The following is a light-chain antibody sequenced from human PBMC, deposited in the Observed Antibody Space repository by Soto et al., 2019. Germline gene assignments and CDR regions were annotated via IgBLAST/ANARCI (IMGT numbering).Light chain of an antibody. CDR1: QSISSW. CDR3: QPYNSYPWT. CDR2: DAS. J-gene: IGKJ1*01. Sequence: DIQMTQSPSTLSASVGDRVTITCRASQSISSWLAWYQQKPGKAPKLLIYDASSLESVVPSRFSGSGSGTEFTLTISSLQPDDLAPYYCQPYNSYPWTFGQGTKVEIK. V-gene: IGKV1-5*01.